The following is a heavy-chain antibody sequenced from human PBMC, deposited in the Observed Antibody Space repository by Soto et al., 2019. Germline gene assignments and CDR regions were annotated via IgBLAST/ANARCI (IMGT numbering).Heavy chain of an antibody. Sequence: QVQLVESGGGVLQPGTSLRLSCVASGFSFNTYGFHWVRQAPGKGLEWVSVIWSDGNNRYYADSVKGRFTISRDSSKNTLSLRMNSLRVEDTAVYYCARIQLDTIMALDYWGQGTRVTVSS. J-gene: IGHJ4*02. V-gene: IGHV3-33*01. CDR1: GFSFNTYG. CDR3: ARIQLDTIMALDY. D-gene: IGHD5-18*01. CDR2: IWSDGNNR.